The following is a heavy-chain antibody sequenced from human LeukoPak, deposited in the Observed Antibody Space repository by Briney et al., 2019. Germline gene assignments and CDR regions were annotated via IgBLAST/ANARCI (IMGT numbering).Heavy chain of an antibody. CDR2: IYYSGST. CDR1: GGSVNSGSFY. D-gene: IGHD3-10*01. V-gene: IGHV4-61*03. Sequence: SETLSLTCSVSGGSVNSGSFYWSWIRQPPGKGLEWIGYIYYSGSTNFNPSPKSRVTMSVDTSNNHFSLRLTSVTAADTAVYYCASLWFGDFHYWGQGILVTVSS. J-gene: IGHJ4*02. CDR3: ASLWFGDFHY.